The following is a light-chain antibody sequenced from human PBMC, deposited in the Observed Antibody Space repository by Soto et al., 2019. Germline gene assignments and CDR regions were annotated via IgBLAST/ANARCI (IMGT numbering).Light chain of an antibody. CDR2: GNS. J-gene: IGLJ3*02. CDR3: QSYDSSLSGSWV. V-gene: IGLV1-40*01. Sequence: LTQPPSVSGAPGQRVPISCTGSSSNIGAGYDVHWYQQLPGTAPKLLIYGNSNRPSGVPDRFSGSKSGTSASLAITGLQAEDEADYYCQSYDSSLSGSWVFGGGTKLTVL. CDR1: SSNIGAGYD.